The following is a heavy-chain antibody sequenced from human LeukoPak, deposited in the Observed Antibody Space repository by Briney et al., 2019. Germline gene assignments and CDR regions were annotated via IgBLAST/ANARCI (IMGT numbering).Heavy chain of an antibody. CDR2: ISGGGGST. CDR3: AKGGKWDVTPFDY. CDR1: GFTFTSYS. D-gene: IGHD1-26*01. Sequence: GGSLRLSCAASGFTFTSYSMNWVRQAPGKGLEWVSTISGGGGSTYYADSVKGRFTISRDNSKNTLYLQVSSLRAEDTAVYYCAKGGKWDVTPFDYWGQGTLVTVSS. J-gene: IGHJ4*02. V-gene: IGHV3-23*01.